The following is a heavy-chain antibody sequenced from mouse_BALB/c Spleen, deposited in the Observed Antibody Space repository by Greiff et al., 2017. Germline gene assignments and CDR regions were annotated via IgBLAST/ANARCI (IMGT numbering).Heavy chain of an antibody. CDR3: ARHKDGNYVGY. J-gene: IGHJ2*01. CDR1: GFTFSSYG. CDR2: ISSGGSYT. V-gene: IGHV5-6*02. Sequence: DVMLVESGGDLVKPGGSLKLSCAASGFTFSSYGMSWVRQTPDKRLEWVATISSGGSYTYYPDSVKGRFTISRDNAKNTLYLQMSSLKSEDTAMYYCARHKDGNYVGYWGQGTTLTVSS. D-gene: IGHD2-1*01.